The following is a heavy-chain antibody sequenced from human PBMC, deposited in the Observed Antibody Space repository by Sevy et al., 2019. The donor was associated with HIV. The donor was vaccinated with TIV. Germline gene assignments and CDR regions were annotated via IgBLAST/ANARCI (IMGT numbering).Heavy chain of an antibody. D-gene: IGHD6-19*01. CDR1: GFTFSGSA. V-gene: IGHV3-73*01. CDR3: TRLSIAVAGSDAFDI. J-gene: IGHJ3*02. CDR2: IRSKANSDAT. Sequence: GGSLRLSCAASGFTFSGSAMHWVRQASGKGLEWVGRIRSKANSDATAYAASVKGRFTISRDDSKNTAYLQMNSLKTEDTAVYYCTRLSIAVAGSDAFDIWGQGTMVTVSS.